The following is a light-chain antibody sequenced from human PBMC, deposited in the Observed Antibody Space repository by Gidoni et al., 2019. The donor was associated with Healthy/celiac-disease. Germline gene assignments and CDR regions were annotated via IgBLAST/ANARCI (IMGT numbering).Light chain of an antibody. V-gene: IGKV2-28*01. CDR1: QSLLHSNGYNY. Sequence: EIGMRECPRSLRVTPGEPASISCRSSQSLLHSNGYNYLDWYLQKPGQSPQLLIYLGSNRASGVPDRFSGSGSGTDFTLKISRVEAEDVGVYYCMQALQPPWTFGQGTKVEIK. J-gene: IGKJ1*01. CDR2: LGS. CDR3: MQALQPPWT.